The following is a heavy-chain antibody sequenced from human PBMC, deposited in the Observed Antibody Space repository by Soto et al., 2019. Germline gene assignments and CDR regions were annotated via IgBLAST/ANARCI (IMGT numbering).Heavy chain of an antibody. CDR1: GFTCSDYY. V-gene: IGHV3-11*06. CDR3: ARGSHQVTRVSPALAEY. D-gene: IGHD6-6*01. CDR2: ISSSSSYT. Sequence: GGSLRLSCAASGFTCSDYYMSWIRQAPGKGLEWVSYISSSSSYTNYADSVKGRFTISRDNAKNSLYLQMNSLRAEDTAVYYCARGSHQVTRVSPALAEYWGQGTLVTVSS. J-gene: IGHJ4*02.